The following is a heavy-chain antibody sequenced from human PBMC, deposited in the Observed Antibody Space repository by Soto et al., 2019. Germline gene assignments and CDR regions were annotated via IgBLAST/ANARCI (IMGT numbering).Heavy chain of an antibody. Sequence: EVQLLESGGGLVQPGGSLRLSCVASGFNFNFYAMNWVRQAPGKGLEWVSAISGSGSSTFYSDSVKGRFTISRDNPKNTLYLEMNRLRAEDAAVYYCAKDRTQQCTRISCHRGGDSWGQGTLVTVSS. CDR3: AKDRTQQCTRISCHRGGDS. D-gene: IGHD3-3*02. CDR1: GFNFNFYA. CDR2: ISGSGSST. J-gene: IGHJ4*02. V-gene: IGHV3-23*01.